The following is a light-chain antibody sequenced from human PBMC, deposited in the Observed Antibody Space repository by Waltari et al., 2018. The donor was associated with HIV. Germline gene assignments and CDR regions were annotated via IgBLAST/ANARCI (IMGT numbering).Light chain of an antibody. Sequence: QSVLTQPPSASGTPGQRVTISCSGSSSNIGSNTVNWYQQLPGTAPKLLIYSNNQRPSGIPDRCSCSKSGTSASLAISGLQSEDEADYYCAAWDYSLRGVFGGGTKLTVL. V-gene: IGLV1-44*01. J-gene: IGLJ2*01. CDR3: AAWDYSLRGV. CDR1: SSNIGSNT. CDR2: SNN.